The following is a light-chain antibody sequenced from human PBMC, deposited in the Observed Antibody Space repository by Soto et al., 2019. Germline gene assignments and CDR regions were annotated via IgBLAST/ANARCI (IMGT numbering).Light chain of an antibody. CDR1: QSNSSSY. CDR3: QQYDSSPRDYT. CDR2: AAS. J-gene: IGKJ2*01. V-gene: IGKV3-20*01. Sequence: EIVLTQSPGTQSLSPGERATLSCRASQSNSSSYLAWYQQKPGQAPRLPIYAASSRATGIPDRFSGSGSGTDFTLTISRLEPEDFAVYYCQQYDSSPRDYTFGQGTKLEIK.